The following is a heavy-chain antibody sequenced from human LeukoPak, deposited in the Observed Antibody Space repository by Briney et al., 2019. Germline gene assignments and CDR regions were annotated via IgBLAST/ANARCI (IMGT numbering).Heavy chain of an antibody. Sequence: GGSLRLSCAASGFTFSSYAVSWVRQAPGKGLEWVSAISGRGGGTYYADSVKGRFTISRDNSKNTVYLQMNSLSTEDTAVYYCAKTTTGYSSGRYPGWPVDYWGQGTLVTVSS. J-gene: IGHJ4*02. CDR1: GFTFSSYA. CDR2: ISGRGGGT. V-gene: IGHV3-23*01. CDR3: AKTTTGYSSGRYPGWPVDY. D-gene: IGHD6-19*01.